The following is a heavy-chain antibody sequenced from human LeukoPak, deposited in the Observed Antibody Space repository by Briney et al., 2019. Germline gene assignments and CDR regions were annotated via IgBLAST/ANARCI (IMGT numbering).Heavy chain of an antibody. Sequence: GGSLRLSCAASGFTFSSYAMSWVRQAPGKGLEWVSAISGSGGSTYYADSVKGRFTISRDNSKNTLYLQMNSLSSEDTAVYYCAKPGYCSSATSCLNWFDPWGQGTLVTVSS. CDR3: AKPGYCSSATSCLNWFDP. J-gene: IGHJ5*02. V-gene: IGHV3-23*01. CDR2: ISGSGGST. CDR1: GFTFSSYA. D-gene: IGHD2-8*02.